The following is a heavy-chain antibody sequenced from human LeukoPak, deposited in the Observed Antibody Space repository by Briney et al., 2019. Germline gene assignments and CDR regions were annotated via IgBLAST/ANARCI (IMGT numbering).Heavy chain of an antibody. D-gene: IGHD6-19*01. Sequence: SRTLSLTCAISGDSVSSNSAAWNWIRQSPSRGLEWLGRTYYRSKWYNDYAVSVKSRITINPDTSKNQFSLQLNSVTPEDTAVYYCARDIAVAGDVIYYGMDVWGQGTTVTVSS. CDR1: GDSVSSNSAA. V-gene: IGHV6-1*01. CDR2: TYYRSKWYN. J-gene: IGHJ6*02. CDR3: ARDIAVAGDVIYYGMDV.